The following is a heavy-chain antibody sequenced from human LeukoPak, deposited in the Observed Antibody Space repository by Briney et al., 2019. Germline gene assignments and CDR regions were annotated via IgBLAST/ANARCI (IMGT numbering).Heavy chain of an antibody. V-gene: IGHV4-34*01. Sequence: SETLSLTCTVSGGSISSYYWSWIRQPPGKGLEWIGEINHSGSTNYNPSLKSRVTISVDTSKNQFSLKLSSVTAADTAVYYCARRNGAIDYWGQGTLVTVSS. CDR2: INHSGST. D-gene: IGHD2-8*01. CDR1: GGSISSYY. CDR3: ARRNGAIDY. J-gene: IGHJ4*02.